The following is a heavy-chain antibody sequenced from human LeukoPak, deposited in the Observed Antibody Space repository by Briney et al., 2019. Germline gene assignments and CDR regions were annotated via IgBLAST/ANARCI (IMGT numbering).Heavy chain of an antibody. CDR1: GGSISSYY. Sequence: KPSETLSLTCTVSGGSISSYYWSWIRQPAGKGLEWIGRIYTSGSTNYNPSLKSRVTMSVDTSKNQFSLKLSSVTAADTAVYYCAREANYCSGGSCYSVMVDYWGQGTLVTVSS. D-gene: IGHD2-15*01. J-gene: IGHJ4*02. CDR2: IYTSGST. V-gene: IGHV4-4*07. CDR3: AREANYCSGGSCYSVMVDY.